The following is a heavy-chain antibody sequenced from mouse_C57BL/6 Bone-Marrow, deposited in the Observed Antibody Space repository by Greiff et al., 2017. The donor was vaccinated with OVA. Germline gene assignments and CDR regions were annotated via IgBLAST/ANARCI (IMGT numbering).Heavy chain of an antibody. Sequence: QVQLQQPGAELVRPGSSVKLSCKASGYTFTSYWMHWVKQRPIQGLEWIGNIDPSDSETHYNQKFKDKATLTVDKSSSTAYMQLSSLTSEDSAVYYCASGSNLIRGAMDYWGQGTSVTVSS. D-gene: IGHD2-5*01. CDR3: ASGSNLIRGAMDY. CDR1: GYTFTSYW. J-gene: IGHJ4*01. V-gene: IGHV1-52*01. CDR2: IDPSDSET.